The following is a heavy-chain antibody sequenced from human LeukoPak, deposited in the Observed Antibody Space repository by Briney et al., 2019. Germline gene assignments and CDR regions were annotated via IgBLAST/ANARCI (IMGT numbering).Heavy chain of an antibody. D-gene: IGHD1-20*01. CDR3: ARRNWNYWYFDL. CDR1: DGSISGYY. Sequence: SETLSLTCTVSDGSISGYYWSWIRQPAGKGLEWIGRIYSSGTTNYNPSLKSRVTMSMDTSKSQFSLNLNSVTAADTAVYYCARRNWNYWYFDLWGRGTLVTVSS. V-gene: IGHV4-4*07. J-gene: IGHJ2*01. CDR2: IYSSGTT.